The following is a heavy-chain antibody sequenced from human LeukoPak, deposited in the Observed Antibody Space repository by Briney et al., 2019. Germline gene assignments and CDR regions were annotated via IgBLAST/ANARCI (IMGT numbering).Heavy chain of an antibody. CDR2: ISGSGAST. CDR3: AKGTAAAGFLFDY. D-gene: IGHD6-13*01. CDR1: GFTFSIYA. V-gene: IGHV3-23*01. Sequence: GGSLRLSCAASGFTFSIYAMSWVRQAPGKGLEWVSVISGSGASTYYAGSVKGRFTISRDNSKNTLYLQMNSLRAEDTAVYYCAKGTAAAGFLFDYWGQGTLVTVSS. J-gene: IGHJ4*02.